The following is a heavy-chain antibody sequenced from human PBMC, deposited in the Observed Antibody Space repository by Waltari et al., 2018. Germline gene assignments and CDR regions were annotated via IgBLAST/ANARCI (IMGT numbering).Heavy chain of an antibody. CDR3: LRRWFDS. V-gene: IGHV3-23*01. Sequence: EVQLLESGGGLVQPGGSLRLSCAASGFTFTSFVMSWVRQAPRKGLEWVSAISPGGGVTYYADPVKGRFTVSRDNSKNTLYLQMNSLRAEDTAVYYCLRRWFDSWGQGTLVIVSS. CDR2: ISPGGGVT. CDR1: GFTFTSFV. J-gene: IGHJ5*01.